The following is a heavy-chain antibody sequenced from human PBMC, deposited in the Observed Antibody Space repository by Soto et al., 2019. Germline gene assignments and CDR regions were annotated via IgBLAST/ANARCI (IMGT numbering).Heavy chain of an antibody. Sequence: SETLSLTCTVSGGSISSYYWSWIRQPPGKGLEWIGDIYYSGSTNYNPSLKSRVTISVDTSKNQFSLQLSSGTAADTALYHCARENSSLPHRPPRFYHYYGLAVWGQGPKVT. J-gene: IGHJ6*02. V-gene: IGHV4-59*01. CDR3: ARENSSLPHRPPRFYHYYGLAV. D-gene: IGHD2-2*01. CDR2: IYYSGST. CDR1: GGSISSYY.